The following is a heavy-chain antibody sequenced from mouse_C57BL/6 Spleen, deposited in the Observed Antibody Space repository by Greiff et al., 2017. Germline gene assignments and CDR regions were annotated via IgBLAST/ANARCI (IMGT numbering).Heavy chain of an antibody. D-gene: IGHD2-3*01. J-gene: IGHJ3*01. CDR3: ARQGDGYYWFAY. CDR2: ISNGGGST. V-gene: IGHV5-12*01. Sequence: EVMLVESGGGLVQPGGSLKLSCAASGFTFSDYYMYWVRQTPEKRLEWVAYISNGGGSTYYPDTVKGRFTISRDNAKNTLYLQMSRLKSEDTAMYYCARQGDGYYWFAYWGQGTLVTVSA. CDR1: GFTFSDYY.